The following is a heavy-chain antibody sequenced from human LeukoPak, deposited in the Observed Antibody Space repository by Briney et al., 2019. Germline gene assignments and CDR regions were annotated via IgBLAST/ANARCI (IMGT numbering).Heavy chain of an antibody. CDR1: LGTLISYA. CDR3: ASLPSLNGPFDY. D-gene: IGHD2-8*01. J-gene: IGHJ4*02. V-gene: IGHV1-69*06. CDR2: SIPILGTA. Sequence: SVKVSCKASLGTLISYAISWVRQAPGQGLEWMGGSIPILGTAKYAHKFQGRVTITADKYTSTAYMELSSLRSEDTAVYYCASLPSLNGPFDYWGQGTLVTVSS.